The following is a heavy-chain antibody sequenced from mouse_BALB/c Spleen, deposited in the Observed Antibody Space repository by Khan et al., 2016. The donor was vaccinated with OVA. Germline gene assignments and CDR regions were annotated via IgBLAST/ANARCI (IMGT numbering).Heavy chain of an antibody. CDR3: ARDYGSSSWFAY. V-gene: IGHV1S136*01. J-gene: IGHJ3*01. CDR1: GYTFTNYI. D-gene: IGHD1-1*01. CDR2: INPYNDGT. Sequence: EVQLQESGPELVKPGASVKMSCKASGYTFTNYIIHWVKQKPGQGLEWIGYINPYNDGTKYNEKFKGKATLTSDKSSSTAYRDLSGLTSEDSAVYYCARDYGSSSWFAYWGQGTLVIVSA.